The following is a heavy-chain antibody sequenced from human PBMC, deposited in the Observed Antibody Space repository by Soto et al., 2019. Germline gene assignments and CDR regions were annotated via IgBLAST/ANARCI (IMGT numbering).Heavy chain of an antibody. CDR1: GGSLSSSNYY. Sequence: SETLSLTCTVSGGSLSSSNYYWGWIRQPPGKGLECIGAINYNGNTYYNPSLNSRATISVDTSNNQFSLNLNSVTAADTAVYYCTRLTIFGVVTDCFVFWGPGTLVNVSS. D-gene: IGHD3-3*01. CDR2: INYNGNT. V-gene: IGHV4-39*01. J-gene: IGHJ4*02. CDR3: TRLTIFGVVTDCFVF.